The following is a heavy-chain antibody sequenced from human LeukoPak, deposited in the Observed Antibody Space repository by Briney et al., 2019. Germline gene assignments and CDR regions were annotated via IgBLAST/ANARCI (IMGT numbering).Heavy chain of an antibody. D-gene: IGHD3-10*01. V-gene: IGHV3-48*04. CDR3: AGGDWFDP. Sequence: PGGSLRLSCAASGFTFSSYSMNWVRQAPGKGLEWVSYISSSSSTIYCADSVKGRFTISRDNAKNSLYLQMNSLRAEDTAVNYCAGGDWFDPWGQGTLVTVSS. CDR2: ISSSSSTI. J-gene: IGHJ5*02. CDR1: GFTFSSYS.